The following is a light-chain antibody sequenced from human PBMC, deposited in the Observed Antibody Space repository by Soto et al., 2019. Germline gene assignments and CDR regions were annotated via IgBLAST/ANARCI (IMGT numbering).Light chain of an antibody. Sequence: DIVMTQSPDSLAVSLGERATINCKSSQSILYSSNNKNYLAWYQQKPGQPPKLLIYWASTRESGVTDRFSGSGSGTDFTLTINSLQAEDVAVYYCQQYYNVPYTFGQGTKLEIK. CDR1: QSILYSSNNKNY. CDR3: QQYYNVPYT. J-gene: IGKJ2*01. V-gene: IGKV4-1*01. CDR2: WAS.